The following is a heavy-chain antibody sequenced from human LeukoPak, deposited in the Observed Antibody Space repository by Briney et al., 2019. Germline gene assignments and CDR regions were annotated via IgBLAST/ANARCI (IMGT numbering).Heavy chain of an antibody. CDR3: AREGGWPYYFDY. D-gene: IGHD6-19*01. J-gene: IGHJ4*02. CDR2: IYYRGNT. CDR1: GGSISSSDYY. V-gene: IGHV4-39*07. Sequence: PSETLSLTCTVSGGSISSSDYYWGWIRQPPGKGLEWIGSIYYRGNTYYNPSLKSRVTISVDTSKNQFSLELSSVTAADTAVYYCAREGGWPYYFDYWGQGTLVTVSS.